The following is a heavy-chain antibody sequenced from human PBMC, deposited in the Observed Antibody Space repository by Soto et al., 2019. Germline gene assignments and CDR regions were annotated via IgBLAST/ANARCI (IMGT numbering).Heavy chain of an antibody. CDR2: ISGSGGST. CDR1: GFTFSSYA. CDR3: AKVDEQLAFDY. V-gene: IGHV3-23*01. Sequence: EVQLLESGGGLVQPGGSLRLSCAASGFTFSSYAMSWVRQAPGKGLEWVSAISGSGGSTYYAASVKGRLTITRDNSKDALYLQLNSLRAEDTAVYYWAKVDEQLAFDYWGQRTLVTVSA. J-gene: IGHJ4*02. D-gene: IGHD6-6*01.